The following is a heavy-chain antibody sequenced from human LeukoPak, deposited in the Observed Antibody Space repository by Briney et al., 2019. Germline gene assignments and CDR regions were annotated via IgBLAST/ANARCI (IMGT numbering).Heavy chain of an antibody. CDR3: AAEIYGGNTDCCTFDF. CDR1: GFTFSRSA. Sequence: SVKVSCKTSGFTFSRSAVQWVRQAHGQGLEWIGWIGVGGGNTNYAQRFQDRVTITRDMSTRTAYMELSSLRSEDTAVYYCAAEIYGGNTDCCTFDFWGPGTPVTVSS. V-gene: IGHV1-58*01. J-gene: IGHJ3*01. D-gene: IGHD4-23*01. CDR2: IGVGGGNT.